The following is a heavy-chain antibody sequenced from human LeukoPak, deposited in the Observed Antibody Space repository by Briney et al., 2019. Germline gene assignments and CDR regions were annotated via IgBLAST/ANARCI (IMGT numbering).Heavy chain of an antibody. CDR1: GFTFSNAW. CDR3: TTEFGDNSRRYYFDY. D-gene: IGHD4-23*01. Sequence: KTGGSLRLSCAASGFTFSNAWMSWVRQAPGKGLEWIGRIKSRTDGGTPDYAAPVKGSFTISRDDSKNTLFLQMNSLKTEDTALYYCTTEFGDNSRRYYFDYWGQGTLVTVSS. V-gene: IGHV3-15*01. J-gene: IGHJ4*02. CDR2: IKSRTDGGTP.